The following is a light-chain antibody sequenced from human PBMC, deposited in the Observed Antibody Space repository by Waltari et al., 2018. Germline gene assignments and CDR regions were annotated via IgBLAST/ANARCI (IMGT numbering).Light chain of an antibody. Sequence: DIQLTQSPFSLSASVGDSVTIPCRASQGISYYVAWFQQKPGRAPKPLIFGSTTLLSGVPSRFRGSGSGTYFSLTINDLQPDDLATYSCHQYNSYPPTFGGGTKV. CDR1: QGISYY. J-gene: IGKJ4*01. CDR2: GST. CDR3: HQYNSYPPT. V-gene: IGKV1-16*01.